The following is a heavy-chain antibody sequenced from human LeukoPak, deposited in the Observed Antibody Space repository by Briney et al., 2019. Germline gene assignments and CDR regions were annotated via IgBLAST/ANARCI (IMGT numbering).Heavy chain of an antibody. J-gene: IGHJ2*01. V-gene: IGHV4-4*07. CDR2: IYTSGST. CDR1: GGSISSFY. D-gene: IGHD3-22*01. Sequence: PSETLSLTSTVSGGSISSFYWSWIRQPAGKGLEWIGRIYTSGSTNYNPSLKSVVTISVDTPKNQFSLKMSSVTAADTAVYYCARDFYYYDGSGYLAYFDLWGRGTLVTVSS. CDR3: ARDFYYYDGSGYLAYFDL.